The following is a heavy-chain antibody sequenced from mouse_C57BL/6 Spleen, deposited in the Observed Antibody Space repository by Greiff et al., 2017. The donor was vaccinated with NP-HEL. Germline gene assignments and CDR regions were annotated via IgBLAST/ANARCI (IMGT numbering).Heavy chain of an antibody. CDR3: TRYTTVVATRYFDY. J-gene: IGHJ2*01. D-gene: IGHD1-1*01. CDR1: GYTFTDYE. Sequence: QVQLQQSGAELVRPGASVTLSCKASGYTFTDYEMHWVKQTPVHGLEWIGAIDPETGGTAYNQKFKGKAILTADKSSSTAYMELRSLTSEDSAVYYCTRYTTVVATRYFDYWGQGTTLTVSS. V-gene: IGHV1-15*01. CDR2: IDPETGGT.